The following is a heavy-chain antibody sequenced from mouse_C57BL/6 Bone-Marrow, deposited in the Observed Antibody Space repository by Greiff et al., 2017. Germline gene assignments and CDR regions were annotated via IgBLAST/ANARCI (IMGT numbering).Heavy chain of an antibody. V-gene: IGHV8-12*01. D-gene: IGHD2-4*01. CDR3: ARRDYDRSLFDY. Sequence: QVTLKESGPGILQSSQTLSLTCSFSGFSLSTSGMGVSWIRQPSGKGLEWLAHIYWDDDKRYNPSLKSRLTISKDTSRNQVFLKITSVDTADTATYYCARRDYDRSLFDYWGQGTTLTVSS. CDR1: GFSLSTSGMG. CDR2: IYWDDDK. J-gene: IGHJ2*01.